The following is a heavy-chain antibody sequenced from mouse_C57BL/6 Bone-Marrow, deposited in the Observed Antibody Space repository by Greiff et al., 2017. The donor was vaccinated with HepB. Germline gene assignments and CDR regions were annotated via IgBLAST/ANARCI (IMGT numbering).Heavy chain of an antibody. CDR2: IYPGEGDT. V-gene: IGHV1-80*01. J-gene: IGHJ4*01. CDR3: ASRGLRRGYYAMDY. CDR1: GYAFSSYW. D-gene: IGHD2-4*01. Sequence: QVQLQQSGAELVKPGASVKISCKASGYAFSSYWMNWVKQRPGKGLAWIGQIYPGEGDTNYNDKFKGKATLTADKSSSTAYMQLSSLTSEDSAVFFCASRGLRRGYYAMDYWGQGTSVTVSS.